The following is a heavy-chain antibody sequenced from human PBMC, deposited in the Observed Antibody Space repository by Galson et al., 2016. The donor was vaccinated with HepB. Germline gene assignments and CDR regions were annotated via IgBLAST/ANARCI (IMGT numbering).Heavy chain of an antibody. V-gene: IGHV5-51*01. CDR1: GYTFVSYW. CDR2: IYPGDFDT. J-gene: IGHJ6*02. CDR3: ARSLTGSYDFWGASYNYCAVDV. Sequence: QSGAEVKKPGESLKISCKGSGYTFVSYWIGWVRQMPGKGLEWMGIIYPGDFDTRYSPSFEGQVTISVDKSISTAYLQWSSLKASDTAMYYCARSLTGSYDFWGASYNYCAVDVWGQWTTVTV. D-gene: IGHD3-3*01.